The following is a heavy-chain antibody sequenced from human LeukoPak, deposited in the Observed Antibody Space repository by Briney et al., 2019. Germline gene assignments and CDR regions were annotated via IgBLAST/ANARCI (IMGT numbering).Heavy chain of an antibody. CDR1: GFTFSSYG. CDR3: AKELVKVVVPAAILDYYYYYGMDV. V-gene: IGHV3-30*18. Sequence: GSLRLSCAASGFTFSSYGMHWVRQAPGNGLEWVALISYDGSNKYYADSVKGRFTISRDNSKNTLYLQMNSLRAEDTAVYYCAKELVKVVVPAAILDYYYYYGMDVWGQGTTVTVSS. J-gene: IGHJ6*02. CDR2: ISYDGSNK. D-gene: IGHD2-2*01.